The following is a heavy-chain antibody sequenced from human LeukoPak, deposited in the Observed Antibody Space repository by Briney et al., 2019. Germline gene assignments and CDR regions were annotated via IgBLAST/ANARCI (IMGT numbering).Heavy chain of an antibody. CDR1: AFTFSRYG. J-gene: IGHJ3*02. D-gene: IGHD2-15*01. V-gene: IGHV4-59*01. Sequence: PGGSLRLSCAASAFTFSRYGMHWIRQPPGKGLEWIGDIYFSGNTKYNPSLQSRVTISLDMSQNQFSLRLRSVTAADTAVYYCARDPSHHSGTFDIWGQGTMVTVSS. CDR2: IYFSGNT. CDR3: ARDPSHHSGTFDI.